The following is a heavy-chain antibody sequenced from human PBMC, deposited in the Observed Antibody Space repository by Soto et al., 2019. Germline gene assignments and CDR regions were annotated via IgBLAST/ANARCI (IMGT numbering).Heavy chain of an antibody. CDR2: ISYDGSNK. D-gene: IGHD6-13*01. J-gene: IGHJ4*02. CDR1: GFTFSSYA. Sequence: GGSLRLSCAASGFTFSSYAMHWVRQAPGKGLEWVAVISYDGSNKYYADSVKGRFTISRDNSKNTLYLQMNSLRAEDTAVYYWARGDSSPYFHFDDWGQGTLVTVSS. CDR3: ARGDSSPYFHFDD. V-gene: IGHV3-30-3*01.